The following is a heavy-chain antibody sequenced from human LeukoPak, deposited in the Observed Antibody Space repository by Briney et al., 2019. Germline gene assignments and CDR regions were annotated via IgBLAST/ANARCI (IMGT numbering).Heavy chain of an antibody. V-gene: IGHV3-23*01. CDR1: GFTFSSYA. Sequence: QAGGSLRLSCAASGFTFSSYAMSWVRQAPGRGLEWVSGISGSGGSGGSTYYADSVKGRFTISRDNSKNTLYLQVNSLRAEDTAVYYCARETPYSSSWYGPFDYWGQGTLVTVSS. D-gene: IGHD6-13*01. CDR2: ISGSGGSGGST. J-gene: IGHJ4*02. CDR3: ARETPYSSSWYGPFDY.